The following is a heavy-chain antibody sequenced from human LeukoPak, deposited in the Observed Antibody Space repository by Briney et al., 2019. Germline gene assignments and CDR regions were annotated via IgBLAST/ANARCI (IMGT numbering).Heavy chain of an antibody. Sequence: SETLSLTCTVSLYSTTSNFWSWVRQPPGKGLEWIGEIHRSGSPNYNPPLQSRVTISIDRSKNQIALELSSVTAADTAVYYCAREILGGFNPGAYWGQGTLVTVSS. CDR1: LYSTTSNF. D-gene: IGHD1-14*01. CDR2: IHRSGSP. CDR3: AREILGGFNPGAY. V-gene: IGHV4-4*02. J-gene: IGHJ4*02.